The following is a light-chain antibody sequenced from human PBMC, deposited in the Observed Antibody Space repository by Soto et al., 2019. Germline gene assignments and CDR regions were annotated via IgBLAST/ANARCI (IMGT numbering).Light chain of an antibody. J-gene: IGKJ4*01. CDR3: QQYDNLPLT. V-gene: IGKV1-33*01. CDR2: DAS. CDR1: QDINSY. Sequence: IQMSQSPSSLSASVGDRVTITCQASQDINSYLNWYQQKSGKAPKLLIYDASDLETGVPSRFSGSGSGTDFTFTISSLQPEDIATYYCQQYDNLPLTFGGGTKVDIK.